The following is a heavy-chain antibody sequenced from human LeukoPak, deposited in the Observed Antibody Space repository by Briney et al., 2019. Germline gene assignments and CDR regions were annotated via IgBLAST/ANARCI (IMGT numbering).Heavy chain of an antibody. V-gene: IGHV4-34*01. CDR1: GGSFSGYY. Sequence: SETLSLTCAVYGGSFSGYYWSWIRQPPGKGLEWIGEINHSGSTNYNPSLKSRVTISVDTSKNQFSLKLSSVTAADTAVYYCARDSPQALLCGYWGQGTLVTVSS. D-gene: IGHD2-15*01. CDR3: ARDSPQALLCGY. J-gene: IGHJ4*02. CDR2: INHSGST.